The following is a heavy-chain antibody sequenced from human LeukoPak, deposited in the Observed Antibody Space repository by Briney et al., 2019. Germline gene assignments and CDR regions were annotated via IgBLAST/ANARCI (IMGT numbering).Heavy chain of an antibody. CDR1: GYTFTNYY. Sequence: ASVKVACKASGYTFTNYYMHWVRQAPGQGLEWMGMINPSGDSTSYAQKFQGRVTMTRDMSTSTVYMELSSLRSEDTAVYYCARGSGSHYVIDYYYMDVWGKGTTVTVSS. CDR2: INPSGDST. J-gene: IGHJ6*03. D-gene: IGHD4-11*01. V-gene: IGHV1-46*01. CDR3: ARGSGSHYVIDYYYMDV.